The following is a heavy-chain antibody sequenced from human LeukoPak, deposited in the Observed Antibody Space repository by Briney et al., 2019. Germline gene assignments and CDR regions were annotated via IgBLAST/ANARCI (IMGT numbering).Heavy chain of an antibody. CDR2: IWYDGSNK. CDR3: AREEVEDGYNYNY. Sequence: PGGSLRLSCAASGFTFSSYSMNLVRQAPGKGLEWAAVIWYDGSNKYYADSVKGRFTISRDNSKNTLYLQMNSLRAEDTAVYYCAREEVEDGYNYNYWGQGTLVTVSS. J-gene: IGHJ4*02. CDR1: GFTFSSYS. D-gene: IGHD5-24*01. V-gene: IGHV3-33*08.